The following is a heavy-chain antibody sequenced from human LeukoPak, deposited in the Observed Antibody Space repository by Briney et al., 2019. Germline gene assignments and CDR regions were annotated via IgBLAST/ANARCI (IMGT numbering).Heavy chain of an antibody. CDR2: IIPILGIA. CDR1: GGTFSSYA. D-gene: IGHD6-13*01. V-gene: IGHV1-69*04. CDR3: ATRRWAGYSSSPFDY. Sequence: ASVKVSCKASGGTFSSYAISWVRQAPGQGLEWMGRIIPILGIANYAQKFQGRVTITADKSTSTAYVELSSLRSEDTAVYYCATRRWAGYSSSPFDYWGQGTLVTVSS. J-gene: IGHJ4*02.